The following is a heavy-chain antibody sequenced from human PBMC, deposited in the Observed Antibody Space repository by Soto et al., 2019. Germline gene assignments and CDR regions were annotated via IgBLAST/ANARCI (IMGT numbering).Heavy chain of an antibody. CDR2: IYYSGST. J-gene: IGHJ5*02. V-gene: IGHV4-30-4*01. D-gene: IGHD3-3*01. CDR3: ARDFGVALNWFDP. Sequence: SETLSPTCTVSGGSISSRDYYWSWIRQPPGKGLEWIGYIYYSGSTYYNPSLKSRVTISVDTSKNQFSLKLSSVTAADTAVYYCARDFGVALNWFDPWGQGTLVTVSS. CDR1: GGSISSRDYY.